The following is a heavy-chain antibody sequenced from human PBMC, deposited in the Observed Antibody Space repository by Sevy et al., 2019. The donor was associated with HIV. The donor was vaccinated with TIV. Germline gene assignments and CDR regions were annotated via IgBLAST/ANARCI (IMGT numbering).Heavy chain of an antibody. V-gene: IGHV1-69*13. CDR3: ARKSTKDSSCWYHWFDP. CDR1: GGTFSSYA. Sequence: ASVKVSCKASGGTFSSYAISWVRQAPGQGLEWMGGIIPIFGTANYAQKFQGRVTITADESTSTAYMELSSLRSEDTAVYYCARKSTKDSSCWYHWFDPWGQGTLVTVSS. D-gene: IGHD6-19*01. CDR2: IIPIFGTA. J-gene: IGHJ5*02.